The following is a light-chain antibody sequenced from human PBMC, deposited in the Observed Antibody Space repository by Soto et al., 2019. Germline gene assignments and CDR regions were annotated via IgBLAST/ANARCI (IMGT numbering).Light chain of an antibody. CDR2: AAT. V-gene: IGKV3D-15*01. CDR3: QQYNHWRPNLT. J-gene: IGKJ4*01. CDR1: QSVSSY. Sequence: IVLTQSPATLSLSPGERATLSCRASQSVSSYLAWYQQKPGQAPRLLIYAATTRATGIPARFSGGGSGRDLSLTISSLQSEDSAVYYCQQYNHWRPNLTSGGGTKVDIK.